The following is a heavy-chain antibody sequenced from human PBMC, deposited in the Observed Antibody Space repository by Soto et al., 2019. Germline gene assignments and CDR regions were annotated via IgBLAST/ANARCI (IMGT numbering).Heavy chain of an antibody. J-gene: IGHJ4*02. D-gene: IGHD6-13*01. CDR3: TAIAAAGPDAYQGFYY. V-gene: IGHV3-73*01. Sequence: SGGSLRLSCAASGFTFSGSAMHWVRQASGKGLEWVGRIRSKANSYATAYAASVKGRFTISRDDSKNTAYLQMNSLKTEDTAVYYCTAIAAAGPDAYQGFYYWGQGTLVTVS. CDR1: GFTFSGSA. CDR2: IRSKANSYAT.